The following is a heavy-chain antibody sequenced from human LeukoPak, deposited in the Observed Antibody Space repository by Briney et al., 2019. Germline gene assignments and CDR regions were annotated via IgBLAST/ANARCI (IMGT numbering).Heavy chain of an antibody. CDR2: IYSGGGT. J-gene: IGHJ4*02. CDR3: ARDTHLGNFDY. Sequence: GGFLRLSCAASGFTFSSYAMNWARQAPGKGLEWVSVIYSGGGTSYADSVKGRFTISRDNSKNTLYLQMNSLRAEDTAVYYCARDTHLGNFDYWGQGNPVSVSS. CDR1: GFTFSSYA. V-gene: IGHV3-53*01.